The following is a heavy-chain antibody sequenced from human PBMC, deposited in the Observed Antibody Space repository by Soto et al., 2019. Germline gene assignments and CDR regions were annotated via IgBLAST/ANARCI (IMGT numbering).Heavy chain of an antibody. CDR3: AKEVAVAGDLDY. CDR2: ISSDGETK. CDR1: GFTFSSYG. J-gene: IGHJ4*01. V-gene: IGHV3-30*18. Sequence: QVRLVESGGGVVQPGRSLRLSCVASGFTFSSYGIHWVRQAPGKGLEWVGVISSDGETKYYADSVKGRFTISRDNSKNTLYLQMDSLRPEDTAVYDCAKEVAVAGDLDYWGHGTLVTVSS. D-gene: IGHD6-19*01.